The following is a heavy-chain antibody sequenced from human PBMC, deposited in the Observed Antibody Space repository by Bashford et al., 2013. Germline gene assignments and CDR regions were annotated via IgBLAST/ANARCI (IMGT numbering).Heavy chain of an antibody. CDR3: ARLYDTSGYYF. CDR1: GYIFTSYA. Sequence: VASVKVSCKASGYIFTSYAMHWVRQAPDKDLSGWDGSTLPMVIQNIHRSSRAESPLPGTHPPSTAYMELSSLRSEDTAVYYCARLYDTSGYYFWGQGTLVTVSS. J-gene: IGHJ4*02. V-gene: IGHV1-3*01. CDR2: STLPMVI. D-gene: IGHD3-22*01.